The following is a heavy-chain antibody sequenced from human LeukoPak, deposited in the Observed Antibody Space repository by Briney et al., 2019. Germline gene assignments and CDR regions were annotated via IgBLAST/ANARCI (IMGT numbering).Heavy chain of an antibody. Sequence: PSETLSLTCTVSGGSISSSSYYWGWVRQAPGQGLEWVSIIYANGDTLYTASVRGRFTFSRDSSKNTLYLQMNSLRAEDTAVYYCTHGDYPLTYWGQGTLVTVSS. CDR2: IYANGDT. CDR1: GGSISSSSYY. D-gene: IGHD4-17*01. V-gene: IGHV3-66*01. J-gene: IGHJ4*02. CDR3: THGDYPLTY.